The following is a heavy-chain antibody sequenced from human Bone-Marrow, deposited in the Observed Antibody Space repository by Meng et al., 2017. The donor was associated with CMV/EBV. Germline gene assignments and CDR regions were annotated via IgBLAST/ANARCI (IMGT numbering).Heavy chain of an antibody. D-gene: IGHD2-2*02. CDR3: ARGPRWYCSSTSCYSVRGGMDV. J-gene: IGHJ6*02. Sequence: SVKVSCKASGGTFSSYAISWVRQAPGQGLEWMGGIIPIFGTANYAQKFQGRVTMTRDTSTSTVYMELSSLRSEDTAVYYCARGPRWYCSSTSCYSVRGGMDVWGQGTTVTVSS. CDR2: IIPIFGTA. V-gene: IGHV1-69*05. CDR1: GGTFSSYA.